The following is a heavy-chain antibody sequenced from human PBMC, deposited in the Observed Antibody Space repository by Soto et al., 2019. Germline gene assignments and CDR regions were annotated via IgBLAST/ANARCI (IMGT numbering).Heavy chain of an antibody. CDR3: ATDYGDYALSFDY. CDR1: GYTLTESS. D-gene: IGHD4-17*01. Sequence: ASVKVSCKVSGYTLTESSMHWVRQAPGKGLEWMGGFDPEDGETIYAQKFQGRVTMTEDTSTDTAYMELSSLRSEDTAVYYCATDYGDYALSFDYWGQGTLVTVSS. V-gene: IGHV1-24*01. J-gene: IGHJ4*02. CDR2: FDPEDGET.